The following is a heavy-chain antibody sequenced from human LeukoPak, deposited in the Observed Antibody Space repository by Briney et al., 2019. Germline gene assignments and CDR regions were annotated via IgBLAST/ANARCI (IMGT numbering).Heavy chain of an antibody. CDR3: ARAVGYSYGFHYYYMDV. Sequence: GGSLRLSCAASGFTFSSYEMNWVRQAPGKGLEWVSGISWNSGSIGYADSVKGRFTISRDNAKNSLYLQMNSLRAEDTAVYYCARAVGYSYGFHYYYMDVWGKGTTVTVSS. D-gene: IGHD5-18*01. J-gene: IGHJ6*03. V-gene: IGHV3-48*03. CDR1: GFTFSSYE. CDR2: ISWNSGSI.